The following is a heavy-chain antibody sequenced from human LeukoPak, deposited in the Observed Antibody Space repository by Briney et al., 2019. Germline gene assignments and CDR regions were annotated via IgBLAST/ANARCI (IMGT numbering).Heavy chain of an antibody. J-gene: IGHJ5*02. CDR1: GFTFSSYE. Sequence: PGGSLRLSCAASGFTFSSYEMNWVRQAPGKGLEWVSYISSSGSTIYYADSVKGRFTISRDNAKNSLYLQMNSLRAEDAAVYYCASTPREKYSSSWPNWFDPWGQGTLVTVSS. CDR2: ISSSGSTI. D-gene: IGHD6-13*01. CDR3: ASTPREKYSSSWPNWFDP. V-gene: IGHV3-48*03.